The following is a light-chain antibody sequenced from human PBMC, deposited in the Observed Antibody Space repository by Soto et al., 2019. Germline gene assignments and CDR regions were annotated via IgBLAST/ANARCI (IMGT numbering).Light chain of an antibody. CDR3: QQYYTYPYT. Sequence: AIRITQSPSSFSASTGDRVTITCRASQGISSYLAWYQQKPGKAPKLLIYASSTLQSGVPSRFSGSGSGTDFALTISCLQSEDFATYYCQQYYTYPYTFGLGTNLEI. CDR1: QGISSY. J-gene: IGKJ2*01. CDR2: ASS. V-gene: IGKV1-8*01.